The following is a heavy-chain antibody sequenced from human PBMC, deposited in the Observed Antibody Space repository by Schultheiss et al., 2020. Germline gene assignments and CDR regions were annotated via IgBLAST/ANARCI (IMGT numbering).Heavy chain of an antibody. D-gene: IGHD3-10*01. CDR3: ARSRSSGSSYAAFDI. CDR2: IYHSGST. CDR1: GGSISSGGYY. J-gene: IGHJ3*02. V-gene: IGHV4-39*07. Sequence: SETLSLTCTVSGGSISSGGYYWSWIRQPPGKGLEWIGSIYHSGSTYYNPSLKSRVTMSVDTSKNQFSLNLSSVTASDTAVYYCARSRSSGSSYAAFDIWGQGTMVTVSS.